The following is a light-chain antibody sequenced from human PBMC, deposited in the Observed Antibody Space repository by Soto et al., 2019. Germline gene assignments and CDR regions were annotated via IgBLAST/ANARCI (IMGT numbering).Light chain of an antibody. CDR3: QQYDNLPLT. J-gene: IGKJ4*01. CDR2: DAS. Sequence: DIQMTQSPSSLSASVGDRVTITCQASQDISNYLTWYRQKPGKAPKLLIYDASNLETEVPSRFSGSGSGTDFTFTISSLQPEDIATYYCQQYDNLPLTFGGGTKVEIK. V-gene: IGKV1-33*01. CDR1: QDISNY.